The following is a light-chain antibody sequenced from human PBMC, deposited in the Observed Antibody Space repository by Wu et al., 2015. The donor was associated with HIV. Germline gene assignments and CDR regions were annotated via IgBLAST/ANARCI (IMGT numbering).Light chain of an antibody. CDR1: QSISSW. J-gene: IGKJ4*01. V-gene: IGKV1-5*03. CDR2: KAS. Sequence: DIQMTQSPSTLSASVGDRVTITCRASQSISSWLAWYQQKPGKAPKLLIYKASSLESGVPSRFSGSGSGTEFTLTISSLQPDDFATYYCQQYYGSPQTFGGGTKVEI. CDR3: QQYYGSPQT.